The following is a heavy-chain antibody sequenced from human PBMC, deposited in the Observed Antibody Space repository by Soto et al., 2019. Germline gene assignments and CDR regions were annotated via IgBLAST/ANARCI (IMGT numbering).Heavy chain of an antibody. CDR3: AKGATYYYDSSGA. CDR2: ISGSGDST. V-gene: IGHV3-23*01. D-gene: IGHD3-22*01. CDR1: GFTFSHYA. J-gene: IGHJ4*02. Sequence: EVQLLESGGGLVQPGGSLTLSCTASGFTFSHYAMSWVRQAPGKGLEWVSAISGSGDSTYYADSVKGRFTISRDNSKNTLYLQMNSLRAEDTAVYYCAKGATYYYDSSGAWGQGTLVTVSS.